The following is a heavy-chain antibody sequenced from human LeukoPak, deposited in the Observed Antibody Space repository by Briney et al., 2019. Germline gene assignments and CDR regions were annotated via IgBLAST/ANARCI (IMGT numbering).Heavy chain of an antibody. Sequence: PSETLSLTCTVSGGSISSYYWRWIRQPPGKGLEWIGYIYYSGSTNYNPSLKSRVTISVDPSKNQFSLKLSSVTAADTAVYYCARDQNGGMDVWGQGTTVTVSS. CDR1: GGSISSYY. J-gene: IGHJ6*02. D-gene: IGHD1-1*01. V-gene: IGHV4-59*01. CDR2: IYYSGST. CDR3: ARDQNGGMDV.